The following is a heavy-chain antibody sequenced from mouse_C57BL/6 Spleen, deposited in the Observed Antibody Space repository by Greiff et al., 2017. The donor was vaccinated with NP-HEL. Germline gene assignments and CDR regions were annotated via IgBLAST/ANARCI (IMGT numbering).Heavy chain of an antibody. V-gene: IGHV1-72*01. CDR1: GYTFTSYW. CDR3: ARGAGDYDAWFAY. Sequence: VQLQQPGAELVKPGASVKLSCKASGYTFTSYWMHWVKQRPGRGLEWIGRIDPNSGGTKYNEKFKSKATLTVDKPSSTAYMKLSSLTSEDSAVYFCARGAGDYDAWFAYWGQGTLVTVSA. D-gene: IGHD2-4*01. J-gene: IGHJ3*01. CDR2: IDPNSGGT.